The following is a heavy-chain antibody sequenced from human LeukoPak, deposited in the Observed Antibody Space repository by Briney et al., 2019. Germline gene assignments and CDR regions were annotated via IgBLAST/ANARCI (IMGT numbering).Heavy chain of an antibody. D-gene: IGHD2-15*01. J-gene: IGHJ4*02. CDR1: GFTFSSYG. Sequence: GGSLRLSCAASGFTFSSYGMHWVRQAPGKGLEWVAFLRYDGSNKYSADSVKGRFTISRDNSKNTLYLQMNSLRVEDTAVYYCARASWGSAVVLAATASDFWGQGTLVTVSS. CDR3: ARASWGSAVVLAATASDF. CDR2: LRYDGSNK. V-gene: IGHV3-30*02.